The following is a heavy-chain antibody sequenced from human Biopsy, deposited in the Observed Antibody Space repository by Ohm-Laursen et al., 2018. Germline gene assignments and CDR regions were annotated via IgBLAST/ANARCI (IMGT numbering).Heavy chain of an antibody. J-gene: IGHJ5*02. Sequence: ASVKVSCKASGYTFTGYHVHWVRQAPGQGLEWMGWINAKTGDTNYAQKFQGRATMTRDTPISTAYVDLSSLRSDDTAVYYCTRGGYYYDSLAYYYWFDPWGQGTLVTVSS. V-gene: IGHV1-2*02. CDR2: INAKTGDT. D-gene: IGHD3-22*01. CDR3: TRGGYYYDSLAYYYWFDP. CDR1: GYTFTGYH.